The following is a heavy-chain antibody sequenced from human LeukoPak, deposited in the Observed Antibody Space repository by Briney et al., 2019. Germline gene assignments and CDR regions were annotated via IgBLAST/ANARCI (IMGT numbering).Heavy chain of an antibody. V-gene: IGHV4-4*07. CDR1: GGSISSTNW. J-gene: IGHJ4*02. CDR2: IYASGST. CDR3: ARAAYCSGASCYFDY. D-gene: IGHD2-15*01. Sequence: SETLSLTCDVSGGSISSTNWWSWIRQPAGKGLELIGRIYASGSTTYNPSLKSRVTMSVDTSKNQFSVRLTSVAAADTAVYYCARAAYCSGASCYFDYWGQGTLVTVSS.